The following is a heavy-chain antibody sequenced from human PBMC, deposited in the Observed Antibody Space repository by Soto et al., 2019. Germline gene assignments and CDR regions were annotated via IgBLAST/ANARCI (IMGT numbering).Heavy chain of an antibody. CDR2: IYPGDSNT. D-gene: IGHD6-13*01. CDR1: GYSFTNYW. J-gene: IGHJ6*02. V-gene: IGHV5-51*01. CDR3: ARHGIAAAELYYYYGMDV. Sequence: GGSLKISCSGSGYSFTNYWIGWGRQMPWKGLEWMGIIYPGDSNTIYSPSFQGQVTISADKSISTAYLQWSSLKASDTAIYYCARHGIAAAELYYYYGMDVWGQGTTVTVSS.